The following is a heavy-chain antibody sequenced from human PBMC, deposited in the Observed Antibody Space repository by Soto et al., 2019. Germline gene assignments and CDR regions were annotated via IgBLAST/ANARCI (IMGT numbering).Heavy chain of an antibody. CDR2: ISAYDCNT. J-gene: IGHJ6*02. CDR1: GYTFTSYG. V-gene: IGHV1-18*01. Sequence: QAQLVQSGAEVKKPGASVKVSCKASGYTFTSYGIDWVRQAPGQGLEWLGWISAYDCNTKYAQILQGRVSLTTDTSKNTAYMELRSLRSDYTAMYFCARGGYYDSSGSRNYYYYGMNVWGQGTTVTVSS. CDR3: ARGGYYDSSGSRNYYYYGMNV. D-gene: IGHD3-22*01.